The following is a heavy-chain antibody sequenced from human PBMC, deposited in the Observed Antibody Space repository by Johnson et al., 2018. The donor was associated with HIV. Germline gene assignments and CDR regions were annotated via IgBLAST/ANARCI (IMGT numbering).Heavy chain of an antibody. CDR2: IYSGGST. J-gene: IGHJ3*02. D-gene: IGHD3-10*01. V-gene: IGHV3-66*01. CDR3: AREGFWGSGSYYNPDAFDI. CDR1: GFTFSSYA. Sequence: VQLVESGGGLVQPGRSLRLSCAASGFTFSSYAMSWVRQAPGKGLEWVSVIYSGGSTYYADSVKGRFTISTDNSKNTLYLQMNSLRPEDTAVYCCAREGFWGSGSYYNPDAFDIW.